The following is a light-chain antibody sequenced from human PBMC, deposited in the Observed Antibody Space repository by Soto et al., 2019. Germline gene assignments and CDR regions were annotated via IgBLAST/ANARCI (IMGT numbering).Light chain of an antibody. V-gene: IGKV1-39*01. CDR1: ESIARH. CDR3: QQSYSSLSIT. J-gene: IGKJ5*01. CDR2: AAS. Sequence: DIQMTQSPSSLSASVGDRVTITCRASESIARHLNWYQQKPGKVPKLLIYAASSLQNGVPSRFRGGGSGTDFTLTISNLQPEDFATYYCQQSYSSLSITFGQGTRLQIK.